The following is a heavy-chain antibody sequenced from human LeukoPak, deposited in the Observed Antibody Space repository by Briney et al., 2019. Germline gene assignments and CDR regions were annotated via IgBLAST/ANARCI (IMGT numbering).Heavy chain of an antibody. D-gene: IGHD6-13*01. J-gene: IGHJ5*02. CDR2: INSDGSST. CDR1: GFTVSSYW. CDR3: ARGYSSLGWFDP. Sequence: GSLLLSCAAAGFTVSSYWMRCVRQAPGKGLVWVSRINSDGSSTSYADSVKGRFTISRNNAKNTLYLQMNSLSAEDTAVYYCARGYSSLGWFDPWGQGTLVTVSS. V-gene: IGHV3-74*01.